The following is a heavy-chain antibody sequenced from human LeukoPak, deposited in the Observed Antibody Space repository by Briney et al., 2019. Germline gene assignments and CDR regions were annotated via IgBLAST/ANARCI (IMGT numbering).Heavy chain of an antibody. CDR1: GFTFSSYA. Sequence: GGSLRLSCAASGFTFSSYAMSWVRQAPGKGLEWVSGISGSGGSTYYADSVKGRFTISRDNSRNTLYLQMNSPRAEDTAVDYCAILPGYSSGWYEVSYWGQGTLVTVSS. D-gene: IGHD6-13*01. CDR3: AILPGYSSGWYEVSY. J-gene: IGHJ4*02. V-gene: IGHV3-23*01. CDR2: ISGSGGST.